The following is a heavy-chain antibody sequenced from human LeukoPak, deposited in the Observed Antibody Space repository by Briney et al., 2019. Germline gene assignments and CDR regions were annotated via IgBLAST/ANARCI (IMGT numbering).Heavy chain of an antibody. V-gene: IGHV3-7*03. CDR1: GFTFSSYW. CDR2: IKQDGSEK. CDR3: GRGNKRGKAGAGFYH. J-gene: IGHJ4*02. Sequence: GGSLRLSCAASGFTFSSYWMSWVRQAPGKGLEWVANIKQDGSEKYYVDSVKCRFTISRDNAKNSLYLQMNSLRAEDTAVYYWGRGNKRGKAGAGFYHRGQGTLVPVLS. D-gene: IGHD6-19*01.